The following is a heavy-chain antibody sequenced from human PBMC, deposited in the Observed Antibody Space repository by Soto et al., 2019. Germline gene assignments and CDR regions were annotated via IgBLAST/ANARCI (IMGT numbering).Heavy chain of an antibody. CDR2: ISAHNGNT. CDR1: GYTFTSYG. CDR3: ARKEYSSSSGWFDP. V-gene: IGHV1-18*01. Sequence: ASVKVSCKASGYTFTSYGISWVRQAPGQGLEWMGWISAHNGNTNYAQKLQGRVTMTTDTSTSTAYMELRSLRSDDTAVYYCARKEYSSSSGWFDPWGQGTLVTVSS. J-gene: IGHJ5*02. D-gene: IGHD6-6*01.